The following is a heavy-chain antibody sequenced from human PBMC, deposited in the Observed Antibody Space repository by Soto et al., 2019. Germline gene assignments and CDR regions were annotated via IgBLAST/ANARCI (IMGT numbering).Heavy chain of an antibody. Sequence: QITLKESGPALVKPTQTLTLTCTFSGFSHTSSGVGVGCICQPPGKALEWLAFIYWDDDQRYSPSLKSTITITKDTSTNQVVLIMTKMDPVHTATYCCARIRVTMIVGAGYFQQWPQGTLVTVS. D-gene: IGHD3-22*01. V-gene: IGHV2-5*02. CDR1: GFSHTSSGVG. J-gene: IGHJ1*01. CDR2: IYWDDDQ. CDR3: ARIRVTMIVGAGYFQQ.